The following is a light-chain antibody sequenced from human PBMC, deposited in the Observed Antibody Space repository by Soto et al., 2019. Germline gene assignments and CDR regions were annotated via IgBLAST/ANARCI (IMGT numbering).Light chain of an antibody. J-gene: IGKJ1*01. CDR1: QTISSW. V-gene: IGKV1-5*03. CDR3: QHYNSYSEA. CDR2: KAS. Sequence: DIQMTQSPSTLSGSVGDRVTITCRARQTISSWLASYQQKPGKAPKLLIYKASTLKSGVPSRFSGSGSWTEFTLTISSLQPDDFATYYCQHYNSYSEAFGQGTKVEIK.